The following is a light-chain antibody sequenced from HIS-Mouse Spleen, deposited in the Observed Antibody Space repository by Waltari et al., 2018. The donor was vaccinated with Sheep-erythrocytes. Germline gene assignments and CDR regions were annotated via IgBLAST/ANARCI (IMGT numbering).Light chain of an antibody. Sequence: QSALTQPASVSVSPGQSITISCTGTSSDVGSYNLVSLYQQHPGKSPKLMVYECSKRPSGVSNRFSGSKSGNTASLTISGLQAEDEADYYCCSYAGSSTPWVFGGGTKLTVL. CDR3: CSYAGSSTPWV. J-gene: IGLJ3*02. CDR2: ECS. CDR1: SSDVGSYNL. V-gene: IGLV2-23*01.